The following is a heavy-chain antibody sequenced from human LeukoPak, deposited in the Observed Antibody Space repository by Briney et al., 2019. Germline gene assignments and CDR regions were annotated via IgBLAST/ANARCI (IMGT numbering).Heavy chain of an antibody. CDR2: IYTSGST. J-gene: IGHJ4*02. CDR1: GGSISSYY. Sequence: KPSETLSLTCTVSGGSISSYYWSWIRQPAGKGLEWIGRIYTSGSTNYSPSLKSRVTMSVDTSKDQFSLKLSSVTAADTAVYYCARDLAADGSELALDYWGQGTLVTVSS. V-gene: IGHV4-4*07. CDR3: ARDLAADGSELALDY. D-gene: IGHD6-13*01.